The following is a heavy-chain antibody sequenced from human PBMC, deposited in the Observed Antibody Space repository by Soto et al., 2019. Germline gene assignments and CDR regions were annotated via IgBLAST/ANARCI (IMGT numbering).Heavy chain of an antibody. J-gene: IGHJ3*02. Sequence: QVTLKESGPVLVKPTETLTLTCTVSGFSLSNARMGVSWIRQSPGKALEWLAHIFSSDDKSYSTFLKGRLTISKDTSKSQVVLTLTNMDPMDTATYYCARVKGYSDSRSLAFDIWGQGIMVTVAS. V-gene: IGHV2-26*01. CDR1: GFSLSNARMG. CDR3: ARVKGYSDSRSLAFDI. D-gene: IGHD4-17*01. CDR2: IFSSDDK.